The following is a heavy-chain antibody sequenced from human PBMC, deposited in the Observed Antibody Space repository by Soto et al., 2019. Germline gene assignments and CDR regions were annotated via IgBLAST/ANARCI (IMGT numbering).Heavy chain of an antibody. Sequence: ASETLSLTCAVSGGSVSSGGYSWSWVRQPPGKGLEWIGYIYDSGSTYYNPSLKSRVTMSIDRSKNQFSLKLSSVTAADTAVFYCASFSTVSRGLFDYWGQGTLVTVSS. J-gene: IGHJ4*02. CDR3: ASFSTVSRGLFDY. CDR1: GGSVSSGGYS. CDR2: IYDSGST. D-gene: IGHD4-17*01. V-gene: IGHV4-30-2*01.